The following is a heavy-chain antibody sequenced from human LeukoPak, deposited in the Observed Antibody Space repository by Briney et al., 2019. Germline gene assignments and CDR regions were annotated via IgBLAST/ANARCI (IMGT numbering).Heavy chain of an antibody. CDR1: GFTFSSYA. D-gene: IGHD2-21*02. CDR2: ISGSGGST. V-gene: IGHV3-23*01. J-gene: IGHJ3*02. Sequence: PGGSLRLSCAASGFTFSSYAMSWVRQAPGKGLEWVSAISGSGGSTYYADSVKGRFTIFRDNSKNTRYLQMNSLRAEDTAVYYCANLAYCGGDCYADDAFDIWGQGTMDTVSS. CDR3: ANLAYCGGDCYADDAFDI.